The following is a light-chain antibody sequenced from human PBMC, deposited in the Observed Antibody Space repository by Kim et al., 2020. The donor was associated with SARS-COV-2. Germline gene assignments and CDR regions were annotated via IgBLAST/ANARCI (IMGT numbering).Light chain of an antibody. CDR2: GAS. J-gene: IGKJ1*01. V-gene: IGKV1-17*02. CDR3: LQHNSYVWT. CDR1: QDIGDD. Sequence: DIQMTQSPSSLSASIGDRVTITCRASQDIGDDLGWYQQKPGKAPKRLIYGASTLQSGVPSRFSGTRSGTEFTLTISNLQPEDFATYFCLQHNSYVWTFGQGTKADIK.